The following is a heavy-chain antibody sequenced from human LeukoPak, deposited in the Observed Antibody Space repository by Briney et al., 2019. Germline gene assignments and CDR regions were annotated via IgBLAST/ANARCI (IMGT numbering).Heavy chain of an antibody. D-gene: IGHD1-7*01. CDR1: GYTFTAYY. CDR2: INPNSGDT. Sequence: GGSVKVSCKASGYTFTAYYVHWVRQAPGQGLEWMGWINPNSGDTSSAQKFQGRVTMTRDTSISTVYMELSSLRSDDTAVYYCARDYIDPGNYTPLGYWGQGTLVTVSS. V-gene: IGHV1-2*02. J-gene: IGHJ4*02. CDR3: ARDYIDPGNYTPLGY.